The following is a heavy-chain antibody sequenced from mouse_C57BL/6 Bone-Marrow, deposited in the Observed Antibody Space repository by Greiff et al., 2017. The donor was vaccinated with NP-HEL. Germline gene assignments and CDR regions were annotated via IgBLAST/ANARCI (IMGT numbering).Heavy chain of an antibody. V-gene: IGHV5-4*01. J-gene: IGHJ3*01. CDR2: ISDGGSYT. Sequence: DVMLVESGGGLVKPGGSLKLSCADSGFTFSSYAMSWVRQTPEKRLEWVATISDGGSYTYYPDNVKGRFTISRDNAKNNLYLQMSHLKSEDTAMYYCAREGDYDYAAWFAYWGQGTLVTVSA. D-gene: IGHD2-4*01. CDR1: GFTFSSYA. CDR3: AREGDYDYAAWFAY.